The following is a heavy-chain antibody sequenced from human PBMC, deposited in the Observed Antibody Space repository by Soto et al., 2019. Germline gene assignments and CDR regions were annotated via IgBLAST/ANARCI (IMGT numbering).Heavy chain of an antibody. Sequence: GGSLRLSCAASGFTFSSYGMHWVRQAPGKGLEWVAVIWYDGSNKYYADSVKGRFTISRDNSKNTLYLQMNSLRAEDTAVYYCARDCVGGSYGPGYWGQGTLVTVSS. CDR1: GFTFSSYG. D-gene: IGHD1-26*01. J-gene: IGHJ4*02. CDR2: IWYDGSNK. V-gene: IGHV3-33*01. CDR3: ARDCVGGSYGPGY.